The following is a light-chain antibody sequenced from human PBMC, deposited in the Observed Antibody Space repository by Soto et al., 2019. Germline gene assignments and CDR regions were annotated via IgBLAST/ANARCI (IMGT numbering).Light chain of an antibody. CDR2: GAS. CDR3: QQYGSSPLT. Sequence: EIVLTQSPGTLSLSPGERATLSCRASQSVSSSYLAWYQQKPGQAPRLLMSGASSRATGIPDRVRGDGSGTDFTLTITRLEPEDFAVYYCQQYGSSPLTFGGGTKEEIK. V-gene: IGKV3-20*01. CDR1: QSVSSSY. J-gene: IGKJ4*01.